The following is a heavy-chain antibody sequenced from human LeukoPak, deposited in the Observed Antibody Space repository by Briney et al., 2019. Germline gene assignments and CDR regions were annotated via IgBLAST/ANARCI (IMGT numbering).Heavy chain of an antibody. J-gene: IGHJ6*03. CDR3: HTYGSGSYPYYYYSYYMDV. CDR2: IRYDGSNK. D-gene: IGHD3-10*01. Sequence: PGGSLILSCAASGFTFSSYCMHWVRQAPGKGLELVAFIRYDGSNKYYADSVKGLFTISIDNSKNPLYLQMNSVKTEYTAVYYCHTYGSGSYPYYYYSYYMDVWGKGTTVTVSS. V-gene: IGHV3-30*02. CDR1: GFTFSSYC.